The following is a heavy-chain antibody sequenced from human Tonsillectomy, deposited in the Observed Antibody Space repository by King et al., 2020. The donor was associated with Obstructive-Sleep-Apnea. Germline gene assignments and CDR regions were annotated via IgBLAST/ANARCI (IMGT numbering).Heavy chain of an antibody. CDR3: ATVAVATATYFFDY. Sequence: QLVQSGAEVKKPGASVKVSCKASGYTFTGYHIHWVRQAPGQGLEWRGWINPDSGGANYAQKCQGRVTMTRDTSISTAYMELSRLRSDDTAVYYCATVAVATATYFFDYWGQGTLVTVSS. D-gene: IGHD4-17*01. CDR2: INPDSGGA. V-gene: IGHV1-2*02. CDR1: GYTFTGYH. J-gene: IGHJ4*02.